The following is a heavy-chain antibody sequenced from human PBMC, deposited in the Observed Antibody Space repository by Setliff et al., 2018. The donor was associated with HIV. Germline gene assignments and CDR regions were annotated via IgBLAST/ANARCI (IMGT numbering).Heavy chain of an antibody. V-gene: IGHV1-69*10. J-gene: IGHJ6*03. CDR2: IIPILGIA. CDR1: GGTFSSYA. Sequence: GASVKVSCKASGGTFSSYAISWVRQAPGQGLEWMGGIIPILGIANYAQKFQGRVTFTADKSTSTAYMELSSLRSEDTAVYYCARCIAARPYYYYYMDVWGKGTTVTVSS. CDR3: ARCIAARPYYYYYMDV. D-gene: IGHD6-6*01.